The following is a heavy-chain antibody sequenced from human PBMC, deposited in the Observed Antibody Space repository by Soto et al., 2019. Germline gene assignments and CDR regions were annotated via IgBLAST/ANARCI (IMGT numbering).Heavy chain of an antibody. CDR1: GGSISSSSYY. J-gene: IGHJ5*02. CDR3: ARQRVRDPGYSYGTFDP. V-gene: IGHV4-39*01. CDR2: IYYSGST. Sequence: SETLSLTCTVSGGSISSSSYYWGWIRQPPGKGLEWIGSIYYSGSTYYNPSLKSRVTISVDTSKNQFSLKLSSVTAADTAVYYCARQRVRDPGYSYGTFDPWGQGTLVTVSS. D-gene: IGHD5-18*01.